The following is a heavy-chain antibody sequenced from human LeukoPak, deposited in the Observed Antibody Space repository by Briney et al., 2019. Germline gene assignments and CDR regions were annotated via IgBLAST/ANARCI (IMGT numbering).Heavy chain of an antibody. CDR2: INHSGST. V-gene: IGHV4-34*01. D-gene: IGHD4-11*01. CDR3: ARQSRTTRDPFDS. Sequence: SSETLSLTCAVYGGSFSGYYWSWIRQPPGKGLEWIGEINHSGSTNYNPSLKSRVTISVDTSKNQFSLKLSSVTAADTAVYYCARQSRTTRDPFDSWGRGAQVIVSS. CDR1: GGSFSGYY. J-gene: IGHJ4*02.